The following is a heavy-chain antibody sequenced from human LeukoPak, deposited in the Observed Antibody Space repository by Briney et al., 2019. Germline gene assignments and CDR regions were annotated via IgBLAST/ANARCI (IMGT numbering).Heavy chain of an antibody. Sequence: ASVKVSCKASGYTFTRYYMHWVRQAPGQGLEWMGMINPSGGSTSYAQNFQGRVTMTRDTSTSTVYMELYSLRSEDTGVYYCARSGSSGWLDHWGQGTLVTVSS. CDR3: ARSGSSGWLDH. CDR1: GYTFTRYY. D-gene: IGHD6-19*01. CDR2: INPSGGST. V-gene: IGHV1-46*01. J-gene: IGHJ4*02.